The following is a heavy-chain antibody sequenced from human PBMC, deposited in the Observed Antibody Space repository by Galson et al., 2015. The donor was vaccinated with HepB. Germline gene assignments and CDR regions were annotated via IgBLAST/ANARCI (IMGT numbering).Heavy chain of an antibody. CDR1: GGTFSSYA. Sequence: SVKVSCKASGGTFSSYAISWVRQAPGQGLEWMGGIIPIFGTANYAQKFQGRVTITADESTSTAYMELSSLRSEDTAVYYCASGSDLVDRFGVVIILPGFDYWGQGTLVTVSS. J-gene: IGHJ4*02. D-gene: IGHD3-3*01. CDR3: ASGSDLVDRFGVVIILPGFDY. CDR2: IIPIFGTA. V-gene: IGHV1-69*13.